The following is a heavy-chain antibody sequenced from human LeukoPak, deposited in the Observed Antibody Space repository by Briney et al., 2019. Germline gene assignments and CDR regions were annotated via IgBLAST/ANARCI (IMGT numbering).Heavy chain of an antibody. V-gene: IGHV5-51*01. J-gene: IGHJ4*02. D-gene: IGHD3-16*02. Sequence: GESLKISWKGAGYSFTSYWIVWVRQMPGKGLEWMGIIYPGDSDTRYSPSFQGQVTISADKSISTAYLQWSSLKASDTAMYYCARRVLSLLDNYFDYWGQGTLVTVSS. CDR1: GYSFTSYW. CDR3: ARRVLSLLDNYFDY. CDR2: IYPGDSDT.